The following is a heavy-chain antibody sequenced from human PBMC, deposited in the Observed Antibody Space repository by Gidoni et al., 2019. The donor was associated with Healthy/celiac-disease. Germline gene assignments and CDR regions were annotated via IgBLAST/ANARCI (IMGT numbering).Heavy chain of an antibody. V-gene: IGHV3-30*04. Sequence: QVQLVESGGGVVQPGRSLRLSCAASGFTFSSYAMHWVRQAPGKGLEWVAVISDDGSNKYYADSVKGRFTISRDNSKNTLYLQMNSLRAEDTAVYYCARDAGLIVAEGYFDYWGQGTLVTVSS. CDR1: GFTFSSYA. D-gene: IGHD3-22*01. J-gene: IGHJ4*02. CDR2: ISDDGSNK. CDR3: ARDAGLIVAEGYFDY.